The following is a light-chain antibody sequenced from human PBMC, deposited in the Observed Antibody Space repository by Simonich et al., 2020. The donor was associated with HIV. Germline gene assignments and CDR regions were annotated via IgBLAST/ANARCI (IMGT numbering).Light chain of an antibody. J-gene: IGLJ3*02. V-gene: IGLV2-23*01. Sequence: QSALTQPASVSGSPGQSITISCTATSSNVGNFNLVSWYQQNPGKAPKLIIFEGSKLHAGVSNRLSGSKSGNTASLTISGLQAEDEADYCCCSFAGTSTFWVFGGGTKLTVL. CDR3: CSFAGTSTFWV. CDR2: EGS. CDR1: SSNVGNFNL.